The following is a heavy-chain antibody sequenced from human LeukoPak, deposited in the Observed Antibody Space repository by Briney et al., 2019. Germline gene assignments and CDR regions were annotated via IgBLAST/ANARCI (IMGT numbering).Heavy chain of an antibody. V-gene: IGHV3-53*01. D-gene: IGHD2-21*01. CDR1: GFTFSSYW. Sequence: GGSLRLSCAASGFTFSSYWMSWVRQSPGKGLEWVSVVYKDGKMFYIDSVKGRFAISRDTSKNTVYLQMNNLRAEDTAVYYCASRHCSGGDCYFAGADPFDHWGQGTLVTVSS. CDR3: ASRHCSGGDCYFAGADPFDH. J-gene: IGHJ4*02. CDR2: VYKDGKM.